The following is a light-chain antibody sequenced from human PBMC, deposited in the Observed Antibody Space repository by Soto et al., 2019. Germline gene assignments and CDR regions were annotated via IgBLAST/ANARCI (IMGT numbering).Light chain of an antibody. V-gene: IGKV1-5*03. CDR2: KAS. J-gene: IGKJ3*01. CDR3: QQYNSYWT. CDR1: QSISSW. Sequence: DIQMTQSPSTLSASVGDRVTITCRASQSISSWLAWYQQKPGKAPKLLIYKASSLESGVPSRFSGSGSGTEFTLTISSLQPDDFATYYCQQYNSYWTFGPGPKVDIK.